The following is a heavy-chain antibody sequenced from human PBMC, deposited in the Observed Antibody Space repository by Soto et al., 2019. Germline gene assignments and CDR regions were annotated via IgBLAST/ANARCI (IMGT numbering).Heavy chain of an antibody. V-gene: IGHV1-18*01. J-gene: IGHJ6*02. CDR3: ARDTFGSSGARYYYYCMDV. CDR2: ISAYNGNT. Sequence: QVQLVQSGAEVKKPGASVKISCKASGYTFTSYGISWVRQAPGQGLEWMGWISAYNGNTNYAQKLQGRVTMTTDTATSTAYMELRSLRSDDTAGYYCARDTFGSSGARYYYYCMDVWGPGTTVTVSS. D-gene: IGHD6-13*01. CDR1: GYTFTSYG.